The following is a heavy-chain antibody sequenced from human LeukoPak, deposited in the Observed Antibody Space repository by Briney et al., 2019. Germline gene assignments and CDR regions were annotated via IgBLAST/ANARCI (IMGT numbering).Heavy chain of an antibody. CDR2: ISGSGGST. V-gene: IGHV3-23*01. D-gene: IGHD3-22*01. CDR1: GFTFSNYA. CDR3: AKDPSDYYDSNDY. Sequence: GRSLRLSCAASGFTFSNYAMSWVRQAPGKGLEWVSTISGSGGSTSYADSVKGRFTISRDNSKNNLYLQMNSLRAEDTAVYYCAKDPSDYYDSNDYWGQGTLVTVSS. J-gene: IGHJ4*02.